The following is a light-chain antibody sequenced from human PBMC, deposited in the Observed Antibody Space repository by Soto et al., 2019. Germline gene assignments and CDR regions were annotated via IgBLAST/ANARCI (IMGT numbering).Light chain of an antibody. J-gene: IGKJ4*01. CDR2: AAS. CDR1: QTINTY. CDR3: QQRYTTPLT. Sequence: DILLTQSPSSLSASLGGRVTITCRSRQTINTYLTWYQQTPGTAPKLLIYAASTLQSGVPSRFRATGSGTDFTLTITSLQPEDFATYYCQQRYTTPLTFGRGTKVDIK. V-gene: IGKV1-39*01.